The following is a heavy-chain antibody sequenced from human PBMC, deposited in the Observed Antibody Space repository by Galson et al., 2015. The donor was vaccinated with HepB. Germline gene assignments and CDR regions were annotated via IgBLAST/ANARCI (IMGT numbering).Heavy chain of an antibody. CDR3: AADAYYDFWSGYLIFDY. CDR1: GFTFTSSA. CDR2: IVVGSGNT. Sequence: SVKVSCKASGFTFTSSAVQWVRQARGQRLEWIGWIVVGSGNTNYAQKFQERVTITRDMSTSTAYMELSSLRSEDTAVYYCAADAYYDFWSGYLIFDYWGQGTLVTVSS. V-gene: IGHV1-58*01. J-gene: IGHJ4*02. D-gene: IGHD3-3*01.